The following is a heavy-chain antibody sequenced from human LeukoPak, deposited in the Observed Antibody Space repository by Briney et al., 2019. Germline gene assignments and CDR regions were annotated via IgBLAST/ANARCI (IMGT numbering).Heavy chain of an antibody. Sequence: GASVKVSCKASGYTFTSYAMHWVRQAPGQGLEWMGWINAGNGNTKHSQKFQGRVTITRDTSASTAYMELSSLRSEDTAVYYCARTTAMVTIFDYWGQGTLVTVSS. CDR3: ARTTAMVTIFDY. V-gene: IGHV1-3*01. J-gene: IGHJ4*02. CDR1: GYTFTSYA. D-gene: IGHD5-18*01. CDR2: INAGNGNT.